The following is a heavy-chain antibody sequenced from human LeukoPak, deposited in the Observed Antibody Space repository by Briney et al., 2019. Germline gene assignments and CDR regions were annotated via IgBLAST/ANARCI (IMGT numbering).Heavy chain of an antibody. Sequence: PGGSLRLSCAASGFSFSSDWMNWVRQAPGKGLEWVANIKQDGSEKYYVDSVKGRFTISRGNAKNSLYLQMNSLRAEDTAVYYCASGGYSFFYWGQGTLVTVSS. CDR3: ASGGYSFFY. V-gene: IGHV3-7*03. CDR2: IKQDGSEK. CDR1: GFSFSSDW. D-gene: IGHD5-18*01. J-gene: IGHJ4*02.